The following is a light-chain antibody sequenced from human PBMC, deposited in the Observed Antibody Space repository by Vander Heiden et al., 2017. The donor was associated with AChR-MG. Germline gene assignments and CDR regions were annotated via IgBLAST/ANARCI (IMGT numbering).Light chain of an antibody. CDR3: TSYTSSNTHVL. V-gene: IGLV2-14*03. CDR2: DVS. J-gene: IGLJ2*01. Sequence: QSALTQPASVSGSPGQSITISCTGTSSDVGAYNYVSWYQQHPGKAPKLMIFDVSNRPSGVSDRFSASKSGSTASLTISGLQAEDEAYYYCTSYTSSNTHVLFGGGTKLTVL. CDR1: SSDVGAYNY.